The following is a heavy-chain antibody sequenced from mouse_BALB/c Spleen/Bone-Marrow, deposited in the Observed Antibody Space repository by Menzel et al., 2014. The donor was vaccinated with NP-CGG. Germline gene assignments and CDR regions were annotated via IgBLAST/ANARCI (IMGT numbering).Heavy chain of an antibody. CDR1: GFSLXGYG. J-gene: IGHJ1*01. D-gene: IGHD1-1*02. CDR3: ARDQGGNYFDV. V-gene: IGHV2-6-7*01. CDR2: IWGDGST. Sequence: VQLVESGPGLVAPSQSLSIPCTVSGFSLXGYGVNWVRQPPGKGLEWLGMIWGDGSTDYNSALKSRLSISKDNSKSQVFLKMNSLQTDDTARYYCARDQGGNYFDVWGAGTTVTVSS.